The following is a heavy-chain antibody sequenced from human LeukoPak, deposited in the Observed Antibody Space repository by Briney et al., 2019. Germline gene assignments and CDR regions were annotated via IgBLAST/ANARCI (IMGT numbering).Heavy chain of an antibody. CDR3: AGGPAPSSSCYPYYFDY. D-gene: IGHD6-13*01. CDR2: INPSGGST. CDR1: GYTFTSYY. V-gene: IGHV1-46*01. J-gene: IGHJ4*02. Sequence: ASVKVSCKASGYTFTSYYMHWVRQAPGQGLEWMGIINPSGGSTSYAQKFQGRVTITMHTSTSTVYIELSSLTSHDTAVYYCAGGPAPSSSCYPYYFDYWGQGTLVTVSS.